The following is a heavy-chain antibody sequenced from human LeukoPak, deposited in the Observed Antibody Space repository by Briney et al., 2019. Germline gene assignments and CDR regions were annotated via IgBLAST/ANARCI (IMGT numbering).Heavy chain of an antibody. Sequence: ASVKVSCKASGYTFTGYYMHWVRQAPGQGLEWMGWINPNSGGTNYAQKFQGRVTMTRDTSISTAYMELRSLRSDDTAVYYCARTTMVRGAPRWYFDYWGQGTLVTVSS. J-gene: IGHJ4*02. V-gene: IGHV1-2*02. CDR2: INPNSGGT. CDR1: GYTFTGYY. CDR3: ARTTMVRGAPRWYFDY. D-gene: IGHD3-10*01.